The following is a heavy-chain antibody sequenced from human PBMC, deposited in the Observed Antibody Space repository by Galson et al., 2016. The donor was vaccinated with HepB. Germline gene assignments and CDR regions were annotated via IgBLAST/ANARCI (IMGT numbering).Heavy chain of an antibody. D-gene: IGHD2-8*01. CDR2: TYYRSKWYH. V-gene: IGHV6-1*01. CDR1: GDSVSSNSAA. J-gene: IGHJ5*02. CDR3: ARTKWGWFDP. Sequence: CAISGDSVSSNSAAWNGIRQSPSRGLEWLGRTYYRSKWYHDYAVSVKSRILINPDTSKNHFSLQLNSVTPEDTAVYYCARTKWGWFDPWGQGTLVTVSS.